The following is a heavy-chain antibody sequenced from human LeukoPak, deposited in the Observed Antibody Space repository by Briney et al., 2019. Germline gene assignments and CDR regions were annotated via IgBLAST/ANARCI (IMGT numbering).Heavy chain of an antibody. V-gene: IGHV4-59*08. CDR1: GVSISAYY. D-gene: IGHD5-24*01. J-gene: IGHJ4*02. CDR3: ARVEMATISQYYFDY. CDR2: IYYSGST. Sequence: SETLSLTCSVSGVSISAYYWSWIRQPPGKGLEWIGYIYYSGSTNYNPSLKSRVTISVDTSKNQFSLKLSSVTAADTAVYYCARVEMATISQYYFDYWGQGTLVTVSS.